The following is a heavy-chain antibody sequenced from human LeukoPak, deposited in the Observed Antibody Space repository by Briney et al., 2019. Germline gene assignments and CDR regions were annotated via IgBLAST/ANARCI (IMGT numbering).Heavy chain of an antibody. CDR3: ARLSSGWFVFDS. D-gene: IGHD6-19*01. J-gene: IGHJ4*02. V-gene: IGHV5-51*01. Sequence: GESLKIPCKVSGYRLTNNWIGWVRQVPGKGLEWMGIIYPGYSDTRYSPSFQGQVTLSVDTSTSTVYLQWSSLKASDTAMYYCARLSSGWFVFDSWGQGTLVTVSS. CDR1: GYRLTNNW. CDR2: IYPGYSDT.